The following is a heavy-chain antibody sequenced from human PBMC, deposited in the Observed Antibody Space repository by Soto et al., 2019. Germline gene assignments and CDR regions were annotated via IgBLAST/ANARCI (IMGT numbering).Heavy chain of an antibody. CDR1: GGSISSGGYY. D-gene: IGHD1-20*01. V-gene: IGHV4-31*03. Sequence: SKTLSLTCTVSGGSISSGGYYWSWIRQHPGEGLEWIGYIHYSGTTYYNPSLKSRVTMSVDTSKNQFSLKVSSVTAADTAVYYCARDRYTVAWHADLWRQGVLVTVSS. CDR3: ARDRYTVAWHADL. CDR2: IHYSGTT. J-gene: IGHJ5*02.